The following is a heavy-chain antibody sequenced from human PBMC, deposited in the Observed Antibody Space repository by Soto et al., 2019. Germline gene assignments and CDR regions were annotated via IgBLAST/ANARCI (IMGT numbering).Heavy chain of an antibody. CDR2: ISYDGSYQ. Sequence: GGSLRLSCAASGFPFSNYAIHWVRQAPGKWLEWVGFISYDGSYQYYADSVKGRFTISRDNSRNTVYLQMNSLRIEDTAVYYCARRDPGTTPFDYWGQGTLVTVSS. CDR1: GFPFSNYA. V-gene: IGHV3-30-3*01. J-gene: IGHJ4*02. D-gene: IGHD1-1*01. CDR3: ARRDPGTTPFDY.